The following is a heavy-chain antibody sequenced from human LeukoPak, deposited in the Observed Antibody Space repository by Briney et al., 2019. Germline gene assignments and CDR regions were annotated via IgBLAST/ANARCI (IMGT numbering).Heavy chain of an antibody. J-gene: IGHJ5*02. V-gene: IGHV4-31*03. D-gene: IGHD3-10*01. CDR3: ARVEATYYYGSGSSDWFDP. CDR2: IYYSGST. Sequence: SQTLSLTCTVSGGSSSSGGYYWSWIRQHPRKGLEWIGYIYYSGSTYYNPSLKSRVTISVDTSKNQFSLKLSSVTAADTAVYYCARVEATYYYGSGSSDWFDPWGQGTLVTVSS. CDR1: GGSSSSGGYY.